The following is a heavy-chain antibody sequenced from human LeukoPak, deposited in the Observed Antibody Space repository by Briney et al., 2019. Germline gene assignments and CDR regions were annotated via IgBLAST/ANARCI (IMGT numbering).Heavy chain of an antibody. CDR2: IYSSGST. V-gene: IGHV4-59*08. Sequence: PSETLSLTCSVSGGSISSYYWSWIRQPPGKGLEWIGYIYSSGSTNYNPSLESRVTISEDTSKNQISLKLSSVTAADTAIDCCARRSWYVDYWGQGTLVTVSS. CDR1: GGSISSYY. J-gene: IGHJ4*02. CDR3: ARRSWYVDY. D-gene: IGHD6-13*01.